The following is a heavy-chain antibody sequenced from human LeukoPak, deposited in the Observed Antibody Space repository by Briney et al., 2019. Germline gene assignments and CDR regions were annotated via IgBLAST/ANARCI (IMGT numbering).Heavy chain of an antibody. J-gene: IGHJ4*02. CDR1: GFTFSSYG. V-gene: IGHV3-30*18. D-gene: IGHD1-26*01. CDR2: ISYDGSNK. CDR3: AKDSGKGPLVGATDY. Sequence: GGSLRLSCAASGFTFSSYGMHWVRQAPGKGLEWVAVISYDGSNKYYADSVKGRFTISRDNSKNTLYLQMNSLRAEDTAVYYCAKDSGKGPLVGATDYWGQGTLVTVSS.